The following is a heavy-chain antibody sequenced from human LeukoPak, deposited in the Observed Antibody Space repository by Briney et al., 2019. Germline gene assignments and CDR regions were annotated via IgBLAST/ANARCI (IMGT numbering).Heavy chain of an antibody. V-gene: IGHV3-66*01. CDR3: ATIVSDSSGWYHFDH. Sequence: GGSLRLSCAASGFTVSSNYMAWVRQAPGKGLEWVSFINSGGTTNYADSVKGRFTISRDYSKNTLNLQMNSLRAEDTAVYYCATIVSDSSGWYHFDHWGQGALVTVSS. D-gene: IGHD6-19*01. J-gene: IGHJ4*02. CDR1: GFTVSSNY. CDR2: INSGGTT.